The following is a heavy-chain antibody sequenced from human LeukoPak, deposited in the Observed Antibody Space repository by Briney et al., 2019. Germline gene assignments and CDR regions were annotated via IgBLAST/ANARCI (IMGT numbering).Heavy chain of an antibody. V-gene: IGHV1-24*01. CDR1: GYTLTELS. J-gene: IGHJ5*02. D-gene: IGHD3-10*01. CDR3: ATSYGSGSYWFDP. CDR2: FDPEDGET. Sequence: ASVKVSCKVSGYTLTELSMHWVRQAPGKGLEWIGGFDPEDGETIYAQKFQGRVTMTEDTSTDTAYMELSSLRSEDTAVYYCATSYGSGSYWFDPWGQGTLVTVSS.